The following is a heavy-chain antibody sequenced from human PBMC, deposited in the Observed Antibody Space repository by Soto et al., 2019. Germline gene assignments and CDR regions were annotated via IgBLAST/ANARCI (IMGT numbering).Heavy chain of an antibody. D-gene: IGHD2-21*02. CDR2: YSGSGDTT. CDR1: GFSFSSYA. Sequence: EVRMLESGGGLVQPGGSLRLSCAASGFSFSSYAMSWVRQAPGKGLEWVSAYSGSGDTTYYAESVKGRFTISRDNSKNTLYLQMNSLRVEDTAIYYCAKPDLAYCGGDCHYDYWGQGTLVTVSS. CDR3: AKPDLAYCGGDCHYDY. V-gene: IGHV3-23*01. J-gene: IGHJ4*01.